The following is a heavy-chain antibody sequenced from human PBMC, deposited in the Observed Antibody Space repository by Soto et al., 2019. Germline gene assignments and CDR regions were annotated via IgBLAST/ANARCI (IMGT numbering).Heavy chain of an antibody. Sequence: SETLWLTCAVYGFSISSSNWCSWVRQPPGKGLEWIGEIYHSGSTNYNPSLKSRVTISVDKSKNQFSLKLSSVTAADTAVYYCARVYTGPTGSTYHYGMDVWGQGTTVTVSS. D-gene: IGHD3-10*01. V-gene: IGHV4-4*02. CDR2: IYHSGST. CDR3: ARVYTGPTGSTYHYGMDV. CDR1: GFSISSSNW. J-gene: IGHJ6*02.